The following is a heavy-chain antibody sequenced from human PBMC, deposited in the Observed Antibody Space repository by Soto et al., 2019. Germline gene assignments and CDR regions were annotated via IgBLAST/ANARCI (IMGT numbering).Heavy chain of an antibody. CDR3: ARFPRVVVIMYYYYYGMDV. Sequence: TSETLSLTCTVSGVSISNSGYYWGWIRRPPGKGLEWIGTIYHSGSTNYNPSLKSRVTISVDTSKNQFSLKLSSVTAADTAVYYCARFPRVVVIMYYYYYGMDVWGQGTTVTVSS. D-gene: IGHD3-22*01. J-gene: IGHJ6*02. CDR2: IYHSGST. V-gene: IGHV4-39*07. CDR1: GVSISNSGYY.